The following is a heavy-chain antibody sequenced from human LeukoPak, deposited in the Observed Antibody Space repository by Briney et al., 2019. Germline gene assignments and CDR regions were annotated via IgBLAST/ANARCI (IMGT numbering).Heavy chain of an antibody. D-gene: IGHD5-24*01. CDR2: ISSGGSSI. CDR1: GFTFSDYY. CDR3: ARRQFYSYGMDV. J-gene: IGHJ6*02. V-gene: IGHV3-11*04. Sequence: GGSLRLSCAASGFTFSDYYMSWVRQAPGKGLEWVSYISSGGSSIYYADSVKGRFTISRDNAKNSLYLQMNSLRAEDTAVYYWARRQFYSYGMDVWGQGTTVTVSS.